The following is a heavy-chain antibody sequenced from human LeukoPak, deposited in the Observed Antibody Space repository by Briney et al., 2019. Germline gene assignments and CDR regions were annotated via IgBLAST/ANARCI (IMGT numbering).Heavy chain of an antibody. CDR1: GYSISSGYY. V-gene: IGHV4-38-2*02. CDR2: IYHSGST. D-gene: IGHD2-2*01. J-gene: IGHJ6*03. Sequence: SETLSLTCTVSGYSISSGYYWGWIRQPPGKGLEWIGSIYHSGSTYYNPSLKSRVTISVDTSKNQFSLKLSSVTAADTAVYYCARGVGQLLPSYYYYMDVWGKGTTVTISS. CDR3: ARGVGQLLPSYYYYMDV.